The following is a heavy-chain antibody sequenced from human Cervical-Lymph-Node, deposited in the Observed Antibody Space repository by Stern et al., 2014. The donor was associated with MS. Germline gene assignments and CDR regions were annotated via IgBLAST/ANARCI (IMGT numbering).Heavy chain of an antibody. Sequence: EVQLVESGGGLVQPGRSLRLSCAASGFIFDDYAMHWVRQAPGKGLEWVSTTSWNSSIIGYADSVKARFTISRDNAKNSLYLQMDSLRAEDTAFYYCTKGGESPSDSWGQGTLVTVSS. CDR3: TKGGESPSDS. J-gene: IGHJ4*02. CDR2: TSWNSSII. D-gene: IGHD4-17*01. V-gene: IGHV3-9*01. CDR1: GFIFDDYA.